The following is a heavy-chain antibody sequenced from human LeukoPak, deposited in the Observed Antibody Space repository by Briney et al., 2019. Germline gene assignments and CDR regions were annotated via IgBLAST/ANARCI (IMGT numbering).Heavy chain of an antibody. CDR2: ISGSGGNT. Sequence: GGSLRLSCAASGFNFANHAMSWVRQAPGKGLEWVSLISGSGGNTYYADSVKGRFTISRDNSKNTLYLQMSSLRAEDTAVYYCAKAVYSGTYGGNYFHYWGQGTLVTVSS. D-gene: IGHD1-26*01. V-gene: IGHV3-23*01. J-gene: IGHJ4*02. CDR3: AKAVYSGTYGGNYFHY. CDR1: GFNFANHA.